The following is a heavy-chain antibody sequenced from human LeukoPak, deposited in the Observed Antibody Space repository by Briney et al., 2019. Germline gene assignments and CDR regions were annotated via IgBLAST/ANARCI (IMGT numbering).Heavy chain of an antibody. V-gene: IGHV3-53*04. Sequence: GGSLRLSCAASGFSVSSNYMSWVRQAPGKGLEWVSLIFGGGTTYYADSVKGRFTISRHNSKNTLYLEMNSLRAEDTAMYYCARETGGGLHYFHSWGQGTPVTVSS. CDR1: GFSVSSNY. CDR3: ARETGGGLHYFHS. CDR2: IFGGGTT. D-gene: IGHD3-16*01. J-gene: IGHJ4*02.